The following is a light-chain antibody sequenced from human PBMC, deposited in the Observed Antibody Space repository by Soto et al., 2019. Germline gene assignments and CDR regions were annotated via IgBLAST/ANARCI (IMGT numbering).Light chain of an antibody. CDR2: DAS. CDR3: QHRYNWPYT. CDR1: QSVENF. V-gene: IGKV3-11*01. J-gene: IGKJ2*01. Sequence: DIVLTQSPATLSLSPGERATLSCRASQSVENFLAWYQQKPGQAPRLLIYDASNRATGIPARFSGSGSGTDFSLTISSLEPEDFAVYYCQHRYNWPYTFGQGTKLEIK.